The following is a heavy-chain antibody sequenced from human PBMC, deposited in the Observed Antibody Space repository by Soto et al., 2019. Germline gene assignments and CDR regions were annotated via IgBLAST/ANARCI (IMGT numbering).Heavy chain of an antibody. CDR3: AAGASYFDY. J-gene: IGHJ4*02. CDR2: ISYDGSNK. CDR1: GFTFSSYG. D-gene: IGHD1-26*01. V-gene: IGHV3-30*03. Sequence: QVQLVESGGGVVQPGRSLRLSCAASGFTFSSYGMHWVRQAPGKGLEWVAVISYDGSNKYYADSVKGRFTISRDNSKNTLYLQMNSLRAEDTAVSYCAAGASYFDYWGQGTLVTVSS.